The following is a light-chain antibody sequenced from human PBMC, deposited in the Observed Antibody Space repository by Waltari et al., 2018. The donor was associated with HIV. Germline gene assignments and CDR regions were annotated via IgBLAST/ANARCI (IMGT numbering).Light chain of an antibody. Sequence: QSALPQPASVSGSPGQSLTISCTGTSSDVVSYNYVSWYQQHPGKAPKLIIYEVSNRPSGVSNRFSGSKSGSTASLTISGLQAEDEADYYCSSYTSSSTVVFGGGTKLTVL. J-gene: IGLJ2*01. CDR1: SSDVVSYNY. V-gene: IGLV2-14*01. CDR2: EVS. CDR3: SSYTSSSTVV.